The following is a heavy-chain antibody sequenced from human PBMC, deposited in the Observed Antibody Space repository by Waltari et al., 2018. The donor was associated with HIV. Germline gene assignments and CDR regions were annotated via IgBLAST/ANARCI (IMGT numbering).Heavy chain of an antibody. CDR1: GGSISNSS. V-gene: IGHV4-59*01. CDR3: ARGTYGDYVYWYFNL. D-gene: IGHD4-17*01. Sequence: QVLLQESGPGLVKPSETLSLTCTFSGGSISNSSCYWIRQPPGKGLEWIGYIYYSGSTKYNPSLKSRVTISVDMSKNQFSLKLSSVTAADTAVYYCARGTYGDYVYWYFNLWGRGTLVTVSS. CDR2: IYYSGST. J-gene: IGHJ2*01.